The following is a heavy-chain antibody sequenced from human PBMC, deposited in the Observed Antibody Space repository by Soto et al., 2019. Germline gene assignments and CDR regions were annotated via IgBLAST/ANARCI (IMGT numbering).Heavy chain of an antibody. V-gene: IGHV3-53*01. Sequence: EVPLVESGGGLIQPGGSLRLSCAASGFTVSSNYMSWVRQAPGKGLEWVSVIYSGGSTYYADSVKGRFTISRDNSKNTLYLQMNSLRAEDTAVYYCARIAVAQVFDYWGQGTLVTVSS. CDR2: IYSGGST. J-gene: IGHJ4*02. D-gene: IGHD6-19*01. CDR1: GFTVSSNY. CDR3: ARIAVAQVFDY.